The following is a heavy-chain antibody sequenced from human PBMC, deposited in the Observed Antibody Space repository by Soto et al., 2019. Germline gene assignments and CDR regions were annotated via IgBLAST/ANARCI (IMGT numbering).Heavy chain of an antibody. CDR1: GFTLSSNY. D-gene: IGHD5-12*01. V-gene: IGHV3-53*01. Sequence: GGSLRLSCAASGFTLSSNYMNWVHQAPGRGLAWISIISRGRRAYYADSVQGRFTISRDNSKNTLYRQMNRLRAEDTAVYYCARGMDIVIRGGSNGMDVWGQGTTVTVSS. CDR2: ISRGRRA. CDR3: ARGMDIVIRGGSNGMDV. J-gene: IGHJ6*02.